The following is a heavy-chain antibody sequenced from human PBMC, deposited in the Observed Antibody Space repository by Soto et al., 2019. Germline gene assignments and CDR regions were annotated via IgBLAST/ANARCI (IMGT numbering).Heavy chain of an antibody. J-gene: IGHJ3*02. CDR1: GVTFSSYA. D-gene: IGHD2-15*01. CDR3: ARDIVVVIDTFSTEGAFVI. Sequence: GGSLRLSCAASGVTFSSYAMSWVRQAPGKGLEWVSYISSSSSTIYYADSVKGRFTISRDNAKNSLYLQMNSLRAEDTAVYYCARDIVVVIDTFSTEGAFVIWGEGTLVTVS. CDR2: ISSSSSTI. V-gene: IGHV3-48*01.